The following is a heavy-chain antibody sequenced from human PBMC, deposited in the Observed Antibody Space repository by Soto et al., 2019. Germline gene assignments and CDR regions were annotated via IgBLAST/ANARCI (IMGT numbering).Heavy chain of an antibody. CDR1: GYTFSSYG. Sequence: QVQLVQSGAEVKKPGASVKVSCKASGYTFSSYGISWVRQAPGQGLEWMGGITTYNGKTNYAQRLQGRVTMTTDTSTSTAYMELRSLRSDDTAVYYCAREGIVATPGLDVWGQGTTVTVSS. CDR2: ITTYNGKT. J-gene: IGHJ6*02. CDR3: AREGIVATPGLDV. D-gene: IGHD5-12*01. V-gene: IGHV1-18*01.